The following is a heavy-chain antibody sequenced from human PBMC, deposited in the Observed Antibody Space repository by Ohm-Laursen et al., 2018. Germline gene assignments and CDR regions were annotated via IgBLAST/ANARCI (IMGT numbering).Heavy chain of an antibody. V-gene: IGHV4-28*01. CDR3: ATSPHDIMSSKDY. J-gene: IGHJ4*02. D-gene: IGHD3-9*01. CDR2: LYYSGTT. Sequence: GTLSLTCDVSGLSISNSNWWGWIRPPPGKGLEWVGYLYYSGTTYYNPSLKSRVTMSVDTPKNQFSVKLTSVTAVDTAVYYCATSPHDIMSSKDYWGQGTLVTVSS. CDR1: GLSISNSNW.